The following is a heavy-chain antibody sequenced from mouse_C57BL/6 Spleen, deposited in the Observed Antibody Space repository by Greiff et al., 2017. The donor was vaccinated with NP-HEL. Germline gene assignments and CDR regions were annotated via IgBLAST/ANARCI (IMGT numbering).Heavy chain of an antibody. CDR1: GYAFTNYL. V-gene: IGHV1-54*01. Sequence: VQLQQSGAELVRPGTSVKVSCKASGYAFTNYLIEWVKQRPGQGLEWIGVINPGSGGTNYNEKFKGKATLTADKSSSTAYMQLSSLTSEDSAVYFCAVTGPWFAYWGQGTLVTVSA. D-gene: IGHD4-1*01. CDR2: INPGSGGT. CDR3: AVTGPWFAY. J-gene: IGHJ3*01.